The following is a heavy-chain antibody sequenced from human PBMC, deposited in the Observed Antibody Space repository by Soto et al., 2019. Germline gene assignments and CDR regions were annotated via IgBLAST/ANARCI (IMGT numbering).Heavy chain of an antibody. CDR1: GYSFTGLD. Sequence: QVQLVQSGAEVREPGASVKVSCKASGYSFTGLDINWVRQTTGQGLEWMGWMQPSSGRTGYAQKFQGRVTMTRDTSINTAYMELRSLRSDDTAVYYCASGYYDSSGYYYFDYWGQGTLVTVSS. J-gene: IGHJ4*02. V-gene: IGHV1-8*01. CDR2: MQPSSGRT. D-gene: IGHD3-22*01. CDR3: ASGYYDSSGYYYFDY.